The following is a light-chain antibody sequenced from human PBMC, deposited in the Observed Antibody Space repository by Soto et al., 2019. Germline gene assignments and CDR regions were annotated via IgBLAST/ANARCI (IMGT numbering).Light chain of an antibody. CDR3: QQYGSSPLT. V-gene: IGKV3-20*01. CDR2: GAS. Sequence: EIVLTQSPGTLSLSPGERATLSCRASQSVSSNSLAWYQQKPGQAPRLLIYGASSRATGIPDRFSGSGSGTDFTLTIGRLEPEDFAVYFCQQYGSSPLTFGGGTKVDNK. CDR1: QSVSSNS. J-gene: IGKJ4*01.